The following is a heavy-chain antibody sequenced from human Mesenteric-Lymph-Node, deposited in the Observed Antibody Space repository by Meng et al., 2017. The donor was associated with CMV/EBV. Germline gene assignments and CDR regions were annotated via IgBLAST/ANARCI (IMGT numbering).Heavy chain of an antibody. Sequence: GESLKISCAASGFTFSSYGMHWVRQAPGKGLEWVSYISSSGSTIYYADSVKGRFTISRDNAKNSLYLQMNSLRAEDTAVYYCARPGYSRHGWGQGTLVTVSS. CDR2: ISSSGSTI. V-gene: IGHV3-48*04. CDR3: ARPGYSRHG. CDR1: GFTFSSYG. J-gene: IGHJ4*02. D-gene: IGHD6-13*01.